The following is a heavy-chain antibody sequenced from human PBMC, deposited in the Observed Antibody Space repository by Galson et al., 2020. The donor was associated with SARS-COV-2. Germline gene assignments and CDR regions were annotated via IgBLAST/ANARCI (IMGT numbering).Heavy chain of an antibody. CDR3: TTDIVVVPAAKEVDY. Sequence: GESLKISCAASGFTFSNAWMSWVRQAPGKGLEWVGRIKSKTDGGTTDYAAPVKARFTISRDDSKNTLYLQMNSLKTEDTAVYYCTTDIVVVPAAKEVDYWGQGTLVTVSS. V-gene: IGHV3-15*01. D-gene: IGHD2-2*01. J-gene: IGHJ4*02. CDR2: IKSKTDGGTT. CDR1: GFTFSNAW.